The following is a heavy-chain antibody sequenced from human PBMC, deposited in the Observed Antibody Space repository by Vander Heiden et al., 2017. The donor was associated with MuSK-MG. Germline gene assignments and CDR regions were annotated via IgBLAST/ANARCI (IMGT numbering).Heavy chain of an antibody. V-gene: IGHV4-31*03. D-gene: IGHD2-2*01. J-gene: IGHJ6*03. CDR1: GGSTSSGNYY. CDR3: ARAGRTSRAGYYYMDV. Sequence: QVQLQESGPGLVKPSQTLSLTCTVSGGSTSSGNYYWSWIRQHPGKGLEWIGYIYYSGSTSYNPSLKSRVTISVDTSKNQFSLKLSSVTAADTAVYYCARAGRTSRAGYYYMDVWGKGTTVTVSS. CDR2: IYYSGST.